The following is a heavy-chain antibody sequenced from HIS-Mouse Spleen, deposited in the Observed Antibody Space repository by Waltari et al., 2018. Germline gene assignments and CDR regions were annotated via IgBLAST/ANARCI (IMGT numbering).Heavy chain of an antibody. CDR1: GGSISSSSYY. Sequence: QLQLQESGPGLVKPSETLSLTCTVSGGSISSSSYYWGWIRQPPGKGLAWIGSIYYSGSPYYNPSLKGRVTISVDTSKNQFSLKLGSVTAADTAVYYCAREIPYSSSWYDWYFDLWGRGTLVTVSS. CDR3: AREIPYSSSWYDWYFDL. J-gene: IGHJ2*01. D-gene: IGHD6-13*01. CDR2: IYYSGSP. V-gene: IGHV4-39*07.